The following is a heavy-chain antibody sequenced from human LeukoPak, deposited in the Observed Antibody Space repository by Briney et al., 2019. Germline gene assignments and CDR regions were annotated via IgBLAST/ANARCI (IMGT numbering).Heavy chain of an antibody. D-gene: IGHD3-3*01. J-gene: IGHJ6*03. V-gene: IGHV1-2*02. Sequence: ASVKVSCKASGHTFTGYYMHWVRQAPGQGLEWMGWINPNSGGTNYAQKFQGRVTMTRDTSISTAYMELSRLRSDDTAVYYCARVGFGVASYYMDVWGKGTTVTVSS. CDR3: ARVGFGVASYYMDV. CDR2: INPNSGGT. CDR1: GHTFTGYY.